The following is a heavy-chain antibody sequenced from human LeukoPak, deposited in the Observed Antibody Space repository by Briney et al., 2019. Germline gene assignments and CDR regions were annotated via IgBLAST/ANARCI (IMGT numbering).Heavy chain of an antibody. D-gene: IGHD5-18*01. CDR3: AKDTDVDTAMVFDY. Sequence: SGGSLRLSCAASGFTFSSYGMPWVRQAPGKGLEWVAVIWYDGSNKYYADSVKGRFTISRDNSKNTLYLQMNSLRAEDTAVYYCAKDTDVDTAMVFDYWGQGTLVTVSS. CDR1: GFTFSSYG. CDR2: IWYDGSNK. J-gene: IGHJ4*02. V-gene: IGHV3-33*06.